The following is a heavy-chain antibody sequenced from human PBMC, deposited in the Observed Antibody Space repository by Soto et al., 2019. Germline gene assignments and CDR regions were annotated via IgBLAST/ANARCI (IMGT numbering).Heavy chain of an antibody. CDR1: GNTFTSYY. D-gene: IGHD3-22*01. CDR2: INPSGGST. Sequence: ASVKVSCKASGNTFTSYYMHWVRQAPGQGLEWMGIINPSGGSTSYAQKFQGRVTMTRDTSTSTVYMELSSLRSEDTAVYYCARDYYDCSGYYYSYYFDYWGQGTLVTVSS. CDR3: ARDYYDCSGYYYSYYFDY. V-gene: IGHV1-46*01. J-gene: IGHJ4*02.